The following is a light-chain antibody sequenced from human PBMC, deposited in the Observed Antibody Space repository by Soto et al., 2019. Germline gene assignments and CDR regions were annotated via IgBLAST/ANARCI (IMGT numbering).Light chain of an antibody. Sequence: QSALTQPPSASGSPGQSVTISCTGTSSDVGAYKYVSWYQQHPGKAPKLMIYEVTKRPSGVPGRFSGSKSGNTASLTVSGLQAEDEADYYCSSYAGNNNFVVFGGGTKATVL. CDR3: SSYAGNNNFVV. CDR1: SSDVGAYKY. V-gene: IGLV2-8*01. J-gene: IGLJ2*01. CDR2: EVT.